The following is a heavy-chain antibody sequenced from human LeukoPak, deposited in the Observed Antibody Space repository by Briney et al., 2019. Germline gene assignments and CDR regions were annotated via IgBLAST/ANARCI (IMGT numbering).Heavy chain of an antibody. CDR2: IRHDGSSK. Sequence: GGSLRLSCVASGFSFSTYGMHWVRQAPGKGLEWVAFIRHDGSSKYYADSVKGRFTISRDSSKDTLYLQMNSLRVEDTAVYYCASDLVGSAFDYWGQGTLVTVSS. CDR1: GFSFSTYG. CDR3: ASDLVGSAFDY. J-gene: IGHJ4*02. D-gene: IGHD2-15*01. V-gene: IGHV3-30*02.